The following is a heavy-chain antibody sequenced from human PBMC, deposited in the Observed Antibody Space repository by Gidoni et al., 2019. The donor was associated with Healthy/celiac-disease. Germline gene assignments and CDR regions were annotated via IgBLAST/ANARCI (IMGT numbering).Heavy chain of an antibody. V-gene: IGHV5-51*01. Sequence: EVQLVQSGAEVKKPGESLTISCTGSGYSFTTYWIGWVRQMPGKGLEWMGVIYPGDSDTRDSPSFQGQVTISADKSISAAYLQWSSLKASDTAMYYCARQAVPAATDYYYGMDVWGQGTTVTVSS. J-gene: IGHJ6*02. CDR1: GYSFTTYW. CDR3: ARQAVPAATDYYYGMDV. CDR2: IYPGDSDT. D-gene: IGHD2-2*01.